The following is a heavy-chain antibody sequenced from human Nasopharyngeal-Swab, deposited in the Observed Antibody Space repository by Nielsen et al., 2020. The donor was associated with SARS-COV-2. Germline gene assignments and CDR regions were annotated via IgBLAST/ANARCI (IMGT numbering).Heavy chain of an antibody. CDR1: GFTFSSYS. CDR3: ARDYCSSTSCYDY. V-gene: IGHV3-48*04. CDR2: ISSSSSTI. J-gene: IGHJ4*02. D-gene: IGHD2-2*01. Sequence: GGSLRPSCAASGFTFSSYSMNWVRQAPGKGLEWVSYISSSSSTIYYADSVKGRFTISRDNAKNSLYLQMNSLRAEDTAVYYCARDYCSSTSCYDYWGQGTLVNVSS.